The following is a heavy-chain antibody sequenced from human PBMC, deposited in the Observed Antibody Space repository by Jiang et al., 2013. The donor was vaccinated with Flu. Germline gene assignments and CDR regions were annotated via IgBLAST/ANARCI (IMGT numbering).Heavy chain of an antibody. CDR2: IYPGTSDI. CDR3: ARLAGTTSWTLFEY. Sequence: GAEVKKPGESLKISCQTSGYSFTRYYIGWVRHVPGKGLEWMGVIYPGTSDIRYSPSFQGQVTLSADMSITTAYLHLNSLEASDTAIYYCARLAGTTSWTLFEYWGQGTLVTVPS. V-gene: IGHV5-51*01. J-gene: IGHJ4*02. D-gene: IGHD6-13*01. CDR1: GYSFTRYY.